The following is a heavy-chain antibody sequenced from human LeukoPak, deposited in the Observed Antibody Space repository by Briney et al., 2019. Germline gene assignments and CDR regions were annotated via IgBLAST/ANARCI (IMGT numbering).Heavy chain of an antibody. CDR1: GFNVTTHS. Sequence: GGSLRLSCAASGFNVTTHSMNWVRQTPGKGLEWVSYISNVGGSEIHYADSVKGRFTISRDNTKNSLYLQMNSLRAEDTAVYYCATDGVGLLPADVFDSCGLGTVGTVSS. CDR3: ATDGVGLLPADVFDS. V-gene: IGHV3-21*01. J-gene: IGHJ3*01. D-gene: IGHD1-26*01. CDR2: ISNVGGSEI.